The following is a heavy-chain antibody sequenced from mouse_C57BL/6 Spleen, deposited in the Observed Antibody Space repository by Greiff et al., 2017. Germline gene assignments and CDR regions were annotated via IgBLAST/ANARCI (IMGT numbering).Heavy chain of an antibody. J-gene: IGHJ2*01. Sequence: EVQGVESGGDLVKPGGSLKLSCAASGFTFSSYGMSWVRQTPDKRLEWVATISSGGSYTYYPDSVKGRFTISRDNAKNTLYLQMSSLKSEDTAMYYCARVDPYFAYWGQGTTLTVSS. V-gene: IGHV5-6*01. CDR3: ARVDPYFAY. CDR1: GFTFSSYG. CDR2: ISSGGSYT.